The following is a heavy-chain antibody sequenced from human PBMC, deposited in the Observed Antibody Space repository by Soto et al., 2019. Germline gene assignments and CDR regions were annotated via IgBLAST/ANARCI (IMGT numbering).Heavy chain of an antibody. J-gene: IGHJ4*02. CDR3: AHRVLRAVFGLVTTTAIYFDF. D-gene: IGHD3-3*01. V-gene: IGHV2-5*05. CDR2: IYWDEDK. Sequence: QITLNESGPPVVKPTETLTLTRTFSGFSLTTSGVGVGWVRQSPGKAPEWRGFIYWDEDKRYGTSLKSRLTITKAPSKNQVVLTMANVATADTATYYCAHRVLRAVFGLVTTTAIYFDFWGQGTPVVVSS. CDR1: GFSLTTSGVG.